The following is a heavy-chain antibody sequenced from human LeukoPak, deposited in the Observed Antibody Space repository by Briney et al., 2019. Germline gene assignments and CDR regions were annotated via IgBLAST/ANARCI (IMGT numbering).Heavy chain of an antibody. CDR1: GYTFTSYG. CDR2: ISAYNGNT. Sequence: GASVKVSCKASGYTFTSYGISWVRQAPGQGLEWMGWISAYNGNTNYAQKLQGRVTMTTDTSTSTAYMELRSLRSDDTAVYYCARTNFDYYDSSGWVDYWGQGTLVTVSS. V-gene: IGHV1-18*01. CDR3: ARTNFDYYDSSGWVDY. J-gene: IGHJ4*02. D-gene: IGHD3-22*01.